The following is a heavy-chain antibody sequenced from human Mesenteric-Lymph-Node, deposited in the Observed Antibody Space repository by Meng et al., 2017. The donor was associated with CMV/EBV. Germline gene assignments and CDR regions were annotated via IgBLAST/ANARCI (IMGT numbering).Heavy chain of an antibody. J-gene: IGHJ4*02. CDR2: INTNTGNP. D-gene: IGHD5-12*01. Sequence: SGYTFNRYAMNWARQAPGQGLEWMGWINTNTGNPTYAQGFTGRFVFSLDTSVSTAYLQISSLKAEDTAVYYCARDSGGYGPRRFDYWGQGTLVTVSS. V-gene: IGHV7-4-1*02. CDR1: GYTFNRYA. CDR3: ARDSGGYGPRRFDY.